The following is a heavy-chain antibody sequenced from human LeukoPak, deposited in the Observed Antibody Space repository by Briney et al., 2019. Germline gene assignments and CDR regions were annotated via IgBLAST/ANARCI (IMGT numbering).Heavy chain of an antibody. CDR2: INKDGSEE. D-gene: IGHD1-14*01. J-gene: IGHJ3*01. V-gene: IGHV3-7*01. CDR3: ARSNPNRNALDL. Sequence: PGGSLRLSCAASGFTLNSYLMSWVRQAPGGGLEWVANINKDGSEENYLDSVKGRFTVSRDNAKNSLNLQMNSLRGEDTAVYYCARSNPNRNALDLWGRGTMVTISS. CDR1: GFTLNSYL.